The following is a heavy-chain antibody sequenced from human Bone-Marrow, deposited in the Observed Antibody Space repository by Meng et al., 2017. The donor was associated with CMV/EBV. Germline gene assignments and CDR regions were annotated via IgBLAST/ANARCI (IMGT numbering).Heavy chain of an antibody. CDR1: GFTFSSYA. V-gene: IGHV3-30*04. D-gene: IGHD2/OR15-2a*01. J-gene: IGHJ4*02. Sequence: GESLKISCAASGFTFSSYAMHWVRQAPGKGLEWVAVISYDGSNKYYADSVKGRFTISRDNSKNTLYLQMNSLRAEDTAVYYCARDFYSVFDYWGQGTRVTVYS. CDR3: ARDFYSVFDY. CDR2: ISYDGSNK.